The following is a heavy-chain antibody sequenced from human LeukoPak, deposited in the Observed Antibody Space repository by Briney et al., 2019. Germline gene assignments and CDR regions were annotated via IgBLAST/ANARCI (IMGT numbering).Heavy chain of an antibody. Sequence: SETLSLTCTVSGGSISTYYWSWIRQPAGKGLEWIGQIYASGTTYHNPSLKSRLTISVDTTKNQFSVRLSSVTAADTAVYYCAGIYDTPRGFWGRGTLVTVSS. CDR1: GGSISTYY. D-gene: IGHD3-22*01. CDR3: AGIYDTPRGF. J-gene: IGHJ4*02. V-gene: IGHV4-4*08. CDR2: IYASGTT.